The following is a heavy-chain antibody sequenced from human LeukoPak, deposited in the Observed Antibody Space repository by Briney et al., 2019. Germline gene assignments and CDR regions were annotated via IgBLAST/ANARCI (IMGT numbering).Heavy chain of an antibody. Sequence: GASVKVSCKASGYTFTSYGISWVRQAPGQGLEWMGWISAYNGNTNYAQKLQGRVTMTTDTSTSTAYMELRSLRSDDTAVYYCARDNTMIGQDWFDPWGQGTLVTVSS. J-gene: IGHJ5*02. V-gene: IGHV1-18*01. CDR3: ARDNTMIGQDWFDP. CDR1: GYTFTSYG. CDR2: ISAYNGNT. D-gene: IGHD3-22*01.